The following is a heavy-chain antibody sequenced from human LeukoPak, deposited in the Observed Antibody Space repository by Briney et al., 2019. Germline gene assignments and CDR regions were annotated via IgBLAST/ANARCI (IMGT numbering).Heavy chain of an antibody. CDR2: ISAYNGNT. Sequence: ASVKVSCKASGYTFTSYGISWVRQAPGQGLEWMGWISAYNGNTNYARKLQGRVTMTTDTPTSTAYMELRSLRSDDTAVYYCARERETYYYGSGSYYWGQGTLVTVSS. CDR3: ARERETYYYGSGSYY. V-gene: IGHV1-18*01. J-gene: IGHJ4*02. D-gene: IGHD3-10*01. CDR1: GYTFTSYG.